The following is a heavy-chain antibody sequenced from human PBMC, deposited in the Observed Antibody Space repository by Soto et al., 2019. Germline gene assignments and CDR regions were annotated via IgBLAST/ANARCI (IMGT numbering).Heavy chain of an antibody. J-gene: IGHJ6*02. CDR2: INHSGST. Sequence: QVQLQQWGAGLLKPSETLSLTCAVYGGSFSGYYWSWIRQPPGKGLEWIGEINHSGSTNYNPSLKSRVTISVDTSNNQFSLKLSSVTAADTAVYYCARERYSYGYSRYYYGMDVWGQGTTVTVSS. CDR1: GGSFSGYY. V-gene: IGHV4-34*01. CDR3: ARERYSYGYSRYYYGMDV. D-gene: IGHD5-18*01.